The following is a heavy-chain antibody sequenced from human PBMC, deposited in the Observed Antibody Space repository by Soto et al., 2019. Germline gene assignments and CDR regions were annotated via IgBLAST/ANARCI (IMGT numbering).Heavy chain of an antibody. Sequence: PSETLSLTCTVSSDSISSYYWIWIRQSPGKGLEWIGYTDYSGNTNYNPSLKSRVTISGDTSKNHFSLRLSSVPAADTAVYYCARAGGDPLYYLDYWGQGTLVTVSS. CDR2: TDYSGNT. J-gene: IGHJ4*02. D-gene: IGHD2-21*02. V-gene: IGHV4-59*08. CDR1: SDSISSYY. CDR3: ARAGGDPLYYLDY.